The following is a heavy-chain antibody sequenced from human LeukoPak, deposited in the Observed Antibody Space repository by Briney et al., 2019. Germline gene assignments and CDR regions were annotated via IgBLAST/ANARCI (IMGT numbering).Heavy chain of an antibody. CDR2: ISTYNGNT. CDR1: GFTFTTYG. D-gene: IGHD2-2*01. V-gene: IGHV1-18*01. Sequence: ASVKVSCKASGFTFTTYGISWVRQAPGQGLEWMGWISTYNGNTNTDYAQKLQGRVTMTTDTSTSTAYMELRSLRSDDTAVYYCARGGRCSTSCYGYFQHWGQGTLVTVSS. J-gene: IGHJ1*01. CDR3: ARGGRCSTSCYGYFQH.